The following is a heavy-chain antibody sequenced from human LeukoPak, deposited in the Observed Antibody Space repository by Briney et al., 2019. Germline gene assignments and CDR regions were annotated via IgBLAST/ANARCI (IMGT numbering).Heavy chain of an antibody. CDR1: GFTFSSYA. Sequence: TGGSLRLSCAASGFTFSSYAMSWVRQAPGKGLEWVSAISGSGGSTYYADSVKGRFTISRDNSKNTLYLQMNSLRAEDTAVYYCAKDVPLRLGELSYPNWFDPWGQGTLVTVSS. D-gene: IGHD3-16*02. V-gene: IGHV3-23*01. J-gene: IGHJ5*02. CDR3: AKDVPLRLGELSYPNWFDP. CDR2: ISGSGGST.